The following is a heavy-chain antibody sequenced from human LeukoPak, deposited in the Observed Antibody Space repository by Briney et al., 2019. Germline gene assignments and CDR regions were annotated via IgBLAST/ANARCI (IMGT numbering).Heavy chain of an antibody. CDR2: ISYDGSNK. V-gene: IGHV3-30*18. Sequence: GGSLRLSCAASGFTFSSYGMHWVRQAPGKGLEWVAVISYDGSNKYYADSVKGRFAISRDNSKNTLYLQMNSVRAEDTAVYYCAKDATDYGMDVWGQGTTVTVSS. CDR1: GFTFSSYG. J-gene: IGHJ6*02. CDR3: AKDATDYGMDV.